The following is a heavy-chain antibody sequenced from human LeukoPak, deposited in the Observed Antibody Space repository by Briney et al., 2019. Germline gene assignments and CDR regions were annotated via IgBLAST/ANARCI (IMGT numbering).Heavy chain of an antibody. CDR2: IERDGSKK. J-gene: IGHJ2*01. D-gene: IGHD6-13*01. CDR1: GFTFSSYW. Sequence: GGSLRLSCAASGFTFSSYWMTWVRQAPGKGLEWVANIERDGSKKTYVDSVKGRFTISRDNAKNSLYLQMSSLRGEDTAVYYCATSPAAADSWWGRGPLHGVLW. V-gene: IGHV3-7*01. CDR3: ATSPAAADSWWGRGPLHGVL.